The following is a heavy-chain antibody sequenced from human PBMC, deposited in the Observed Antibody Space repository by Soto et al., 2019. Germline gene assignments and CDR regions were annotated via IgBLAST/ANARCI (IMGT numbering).Heavy chain of an antibody. CDR3: AVGVKGDFDY. CDR2: IRSKAYNYAT. V-gene: IGHV3-73*02. CDR1: GFSFSGSA. J-gene: IGHJ4*02. Sequence: EVQLVESGGGLVQPGGSLKLSCAASGFSFSGSAIHWVRQASGKGLEWVGRIRSKAYNYATPYAESVRGRFTISRDDSKTTAYLQMNSLKIEDTAVYYCAVGVKGDFDYWGQGTLVTVSS. D-gene: IGHD1-26*01.